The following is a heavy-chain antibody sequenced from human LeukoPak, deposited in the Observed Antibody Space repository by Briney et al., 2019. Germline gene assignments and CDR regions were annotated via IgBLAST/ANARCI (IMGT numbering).Heavy chain of an antibody. CDR1: GGTFSSYA. Sequence: ASVKVSCKASGGTFSSYAISWVRQAPGQGLEWMGWINPNSGGTNYAQKFQGRVTMTRDTSISTAYMELSRLRSDDTAVYYCARLACLGELSFHPDAFDIWGQGTMVTVSS. J-gene: IGHJ3*02. V-gene: IGHV1-2*02. CDR2: INPNSGGT. CDR3: ARLACLGELSFHPDAFDI. D-gene: IGHD3-16*02.